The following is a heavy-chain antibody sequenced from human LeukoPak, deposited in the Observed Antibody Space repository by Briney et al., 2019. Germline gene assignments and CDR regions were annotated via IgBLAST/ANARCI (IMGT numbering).Heavy chain of an antibody. J-gene: IGHJ3*02. CDR3: ARAGTIAAAGRRTRPPPHLGFSDI. CDR2: INHSGST. Sequence: SETLSLTCAVYGGSFSGYYWSWIRQPPGKGLEWIGEINHSGSTTYNPSLKSRVTISVDTSKNQFSLKLSSVTAADTAVYYCARAGTIAAAGRRTRPPPHLGFSDIWGQGTMVTVSS. V-gene: IGHV4-34*01. D-gene: IGHD6-13*01. CDR1: GGSFSGYY.